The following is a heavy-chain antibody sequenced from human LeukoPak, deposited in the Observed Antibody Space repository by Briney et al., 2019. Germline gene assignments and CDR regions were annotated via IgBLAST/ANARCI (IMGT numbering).Heavy chain of an antibody. CDR3: ARDIYGGKNQFDY. CDR2: ISGSGGST. J-gene: IGHJ4*02. D-gene: IGHD4-23*01. CDR1: GFTLSSYA. V-gene: IGHV3-23*01. Sequence: GGSLRLSCAASGFTLSSYAMSWVRQAPGKGLEWVSAISGSGGSTYYADSVKGRFTISRDNAKNSLYLQMNSLRAEDTAVYYCARDIYGGKNQFDYWGQGTLVTVSS.